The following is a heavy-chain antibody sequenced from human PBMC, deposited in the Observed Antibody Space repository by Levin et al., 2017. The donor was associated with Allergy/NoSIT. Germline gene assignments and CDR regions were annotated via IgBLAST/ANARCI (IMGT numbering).Heavy chain of an antibody. Sequence: SETLSLTCTVSGGSISSGDYYWSWIRQPPGKGLEWIGYIYYSGSTYYNPSLKSRVTISVDTSKNQFSLKLSSVTAADTAVYYCARVYDSSGYQYYFDYWGQGTLVTVSS. CDR3: ARVYDSSGYQYYFDY. CDR2: IYYSGST. V-gene: IGHV4-30-4*01. CDR1: GGSISSGDYY. J-gene: IGHJ4*02. D-gene: IGHD3-22*01.